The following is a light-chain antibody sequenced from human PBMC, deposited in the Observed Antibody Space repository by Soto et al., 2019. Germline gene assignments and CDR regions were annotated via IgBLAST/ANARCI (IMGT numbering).Light chain of an antibody. Sequence: SYELTQPPSVSVSPGQTASITCSGDKLGDKYACWYQQKPCQSPVLVIFQDSKRPSGIHVRFSGSNSGNTATLTISGTQAMDEADYYCQAWDSSTAMVFGGGTKLTVL. CDR1: KLGDKY. J-gene: IGLJ3*02. CDR2: QDS. V-gene: IGLV3-1*01. CDR3: QAWDSSTAMV.